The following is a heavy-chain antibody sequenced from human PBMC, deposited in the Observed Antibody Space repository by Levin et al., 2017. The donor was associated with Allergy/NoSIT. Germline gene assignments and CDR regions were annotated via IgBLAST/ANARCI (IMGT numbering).Heavy chain of an antibody. CDR2: ISSTGSTK. CDR1: GFTFSDYY. D-gene: IGHD3-10*01. CDR3: ARDQAAPGEFDY. Sequence: PGGSLRLSCAVSGFTFSDYYMAWIRQAPGKGLEWVSHISSTGSTKYYLDSVKGRFTVSRDNAKSSLSLQMNSLRADDSAIYYCARDQAAPGEFDYWGQGALVTVSS. V-gene: IGHV3-11*01. J-gene: IGHJ4*02.